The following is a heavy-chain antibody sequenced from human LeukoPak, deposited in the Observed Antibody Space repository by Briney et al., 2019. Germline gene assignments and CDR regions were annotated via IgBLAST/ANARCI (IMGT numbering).Heavy chain of an antibody. CDR1: GGSFSGYY. CDR3: ARGPRFFTGGGVTYYYYYYMDV. J-gene: IGHJ6*03. D-gene: IGHD3-16*01. Sequence: PSETLSLTCAVYGGSFSGYYWSWIRQPPGKGLEWIGEINHSGSTNYNPSLKSRVTISVDTSKNQFSLKLSSVTAADTAEYYCARGPRFFTGGGVTYYYYYYMDVWGKGTTVTVSS. CDR2: INHSGST. V-gene: IGHV4-34*01.